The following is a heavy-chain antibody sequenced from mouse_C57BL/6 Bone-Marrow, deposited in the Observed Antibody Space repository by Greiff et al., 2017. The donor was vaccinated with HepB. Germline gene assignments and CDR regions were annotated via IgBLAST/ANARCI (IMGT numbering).Heavy chain of an antibody. V-gene: IGHV1-63*01. CDR3: ARGPYYDSSYDY. D-gene: IGHD1-1*01. CDR2: IYPGGGYT. J-gene: IGHJ2*01. CDR1: GYTFTNYW. Sequence: QVQLKESGAELVRPGTSVKMSCKASGYTFTNYWIGWAKQRPGHGLEWIGDIYPGGGYTNYNEKFKGKATLTADKSSSTAYMQFSSLTSEDSAIYYCARGPYYDSSYDYWGQGTTLTVSS.